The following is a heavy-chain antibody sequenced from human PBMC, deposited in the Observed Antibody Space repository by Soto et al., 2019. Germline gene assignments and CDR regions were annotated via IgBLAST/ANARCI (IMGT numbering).Heavy chain of an antibody. J-gene: IGHJ1*01. CDR1: GFTCSDYY. CDR3: ASAGQLRYFHH. CDR2: ISSIGSTI. Sequence: QVQLVESGGGLGKPGGSLRLSCAASGFTCSDYYMSWIRQAPGKGLEWVSDISSIGSTIYYSETVKGRFTISRDNDKNSRYLKMNSRRAEDTAVYYCASAGQLRYFHHWGQGTLVTVAS. V-gene: IGHV3-11*01. D-gene: IGHD6-6*01.